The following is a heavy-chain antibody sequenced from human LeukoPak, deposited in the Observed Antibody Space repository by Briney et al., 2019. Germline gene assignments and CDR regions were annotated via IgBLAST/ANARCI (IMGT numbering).Heavy chain of an antibody. CDR1: GFTLNNCA. Sequence: GGSLRLSCAASGFTLNNCAMSWVRQAPGKGLEWVSATSSSDAGTYHADSVRGRFTISRDNSKNTLYLQMNSLRAEDAAVYYCARAPVTSCSGVLCYPFDYWGQGTLVTVSS. V-gene: IGHV3-23*01. D-gene: IGHD2-15*01. J-gene: IGHJ4*02. CDR3: ARAPVTSCSGVLCYPFDY. CDR2: TSSSDAGT.